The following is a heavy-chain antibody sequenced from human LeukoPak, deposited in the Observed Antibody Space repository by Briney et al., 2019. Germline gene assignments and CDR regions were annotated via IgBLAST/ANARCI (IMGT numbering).Heavy chain of an antibody. CDR2: ISGSGDST. CDR1: GFTFSSYA. Sequence: GGSLRLSCAASGFTFSSYAMSWVRQAPGKGLEWVSAISGSGDSTYYADSVKGRFTISRDNSKNTLYLQMNSLRAEDTAVYYCAKVLLWFGEYDNWGQGTLVTVPS. J-gene: IGHJ4*02. V-gene: IGHV3-23*01. D-gene: IGHD3-10*01. CDR3: AKVLLWFGEYDN.